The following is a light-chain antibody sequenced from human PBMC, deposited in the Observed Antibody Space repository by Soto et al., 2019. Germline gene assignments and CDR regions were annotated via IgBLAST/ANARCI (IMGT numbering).Light chain of an antibody. V-gene: IGKV3-20*01. CDR2: GAY. CDR1: QSVGSH. J-gene: IGKJ1*01. CDR3: QQYGSSPRT. Sequence: EIVMTQSPATLSVSPGERATLSCRASQSVGSHVAWYQQRPGQPPRLLIYGAYYRATGIPARFSGSASGTDFTLTISRLEPEDFAVYYCQQYGSSPRTFGQGTKVDIK.